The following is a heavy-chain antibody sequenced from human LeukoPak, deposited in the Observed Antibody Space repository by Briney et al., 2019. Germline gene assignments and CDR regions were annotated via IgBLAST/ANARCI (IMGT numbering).Heavy chain of an antibody. CDR3: ASGSSALTRTFDY. V-gene: IGHV4-34*01. CDR2: INHSGST. J-gene: IGHJ4*02. D-gene: IGHD3-22*01. CDR1: GGSFSGYY. Sequence: EALSLTCAVYGGSFSGYYWSWIRQPPGKGLEWIGEINHSGSTNYNPSLKSRVTISVDTYKNQFSLKLSSVTAADTAVYYCASGSSALTRTFDYWGQGTLVTVSS.